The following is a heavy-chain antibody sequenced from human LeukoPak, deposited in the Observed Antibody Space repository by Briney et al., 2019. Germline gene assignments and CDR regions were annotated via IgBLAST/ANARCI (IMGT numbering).Heavy chain of an antibody. V-gene: IGHV3-74*01. CDR3: ARELIIVGARPYDY. J-gene: IGHJ4*02. Sequence: GGSLRLSCAASGFTFSSYWMHWVRQAPGKGLVWVSRINSDGSSTSYADSVEGRFTISRDNAKNTLYLQMNSLRAEDTAVYYCARELIIVGARPYDYWGQGTLVTVSS. CDR2: INSDGSST. CDR1: GFTFSSYW. D-gene: IGHD1-26*01.